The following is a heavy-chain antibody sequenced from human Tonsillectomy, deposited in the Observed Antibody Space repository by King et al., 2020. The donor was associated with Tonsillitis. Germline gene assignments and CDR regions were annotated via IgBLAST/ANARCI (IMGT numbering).Heavy chain of an antibody. CDR1: GSTFSSYA. J-gene: IGHJ3*01. CDR3: ARDGFCSTTNCYTGAFDF. CDR2: ISGSGGRT. V-gene: IGHV3-23*04. D-gene: IGHD2-2*02. Sequence: QLVQSGGGLVQPGGSLRLSCADSGSTFSSYAMTWVRQAPGKGLEWVSSISGSGGRTHYADSVKGRFTVSRDNSTSTLYLQLNNLRAEDTAVYFCARDGFCSTTNCYTGAFDFWGQGTAVTVSS.